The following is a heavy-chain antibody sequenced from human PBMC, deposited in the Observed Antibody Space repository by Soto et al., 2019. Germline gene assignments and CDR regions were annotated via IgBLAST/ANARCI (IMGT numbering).Heavy chain of an antibody. CDR1: ACTFTSYV. V-gene: IGHV1-18*01. D-gene: IGHD2-15*01. CDR2: ISAYNGNT. CDR3: ARDAVHCSGGGCYSSPNYYGMDV. Sequence: ASVKVSCKASACTFTSYVISWVRQAPGQGLERMGWISAYNGNTNYAQKLQGRVIMTTDTSTSAVYMELRSLRSDDTAVYYCARDAVHCSGGGCYSSPNYYGMDVWGQGTTVTVSS. J-gene: IGHJ6*02.